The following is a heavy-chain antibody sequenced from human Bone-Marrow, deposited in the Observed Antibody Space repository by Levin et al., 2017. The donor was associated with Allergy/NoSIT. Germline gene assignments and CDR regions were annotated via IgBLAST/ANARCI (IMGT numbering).Heavy chain of an antibody. V-gene: IGHV3-11*06. D-gene: IGHD3-10*01. CDR2: ISTSSGFT. Sequence: PGGSLRLSCAASGFSFSDYYMSWVRQAPGKGLEWVSYISTSSGFTNYADSVKGRFTFSRDNAKNSPYLQMNSLRAEDTAVYYCTWGDDNPYLFEYWGQGTLVTVSS. CDR3: TWGDDNPYLFEY. CDR1: GFSFSDYY. J-gene: IGHJ4*02.